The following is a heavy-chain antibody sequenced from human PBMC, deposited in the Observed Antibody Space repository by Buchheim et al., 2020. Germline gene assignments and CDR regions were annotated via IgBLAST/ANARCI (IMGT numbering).Heavy chain of an antibody. CDR3: ARTRVRIGYCRGGSGHTYNWFDP. CDR1: GGSVSSGSYY. V-gene: IGHV4-61*01. CDR2: IYYSGST. D-gene: IGHD2-15*01. Sequence: QVQLQESGPGLVKPSETLSLTCTVSGGSVSSGSYYWSWIRQPPGKGLEWIGYIYYSGSTNYNPSLKSRVTISVDTSKNQFSLMLSSVTAADTAVYYGARTRVRIGYCRGGSGHTYNWFDPWGQGTL. J-gene: IGHJ5*02.